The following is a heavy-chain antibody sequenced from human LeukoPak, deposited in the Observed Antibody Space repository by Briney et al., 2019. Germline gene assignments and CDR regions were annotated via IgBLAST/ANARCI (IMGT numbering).Heavy chain of an antibody. V-gene: IGHV3-21*01. Sequence: PGGSLRLSCTASGLSFSSYNMNWVRQAPGKGLEWVSSISSSSSYIYYADSVKGRFTISRDNAKNSLYLQMNSLRAEDTAVYYCARSGIVGAISAFDIWGQGTMVTVSS. CDR2: ISSSSSYI. CDR1: GLSFSSYN. CDR3: ARSGIVGAISAFDI. D-gene: IGHD1-26*01. J-gene: IGHJ3*02.